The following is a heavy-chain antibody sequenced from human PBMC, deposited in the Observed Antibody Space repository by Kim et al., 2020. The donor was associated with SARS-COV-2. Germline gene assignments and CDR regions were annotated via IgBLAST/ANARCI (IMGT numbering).Heavy chain of an antibody. CDR3: ARATSGRGSRFDP. CDR2: TYYRSKWYN. J-gene: IGHJ5*02. D-gene: IGHD2-15*01. V-gene: IGHV6-1*01. CDR1: GDSVSSNSLT. Sequence: SQTLSLTCAISGDSVSSNSLTWNWIRQSPSRGLEWLGRTYYRSKWYNDYAISVKSRFTINPDTSKNQFSLQLNSVTPEDTAVYYCARATSGRGSRFDPWGQGTLVTVSS.